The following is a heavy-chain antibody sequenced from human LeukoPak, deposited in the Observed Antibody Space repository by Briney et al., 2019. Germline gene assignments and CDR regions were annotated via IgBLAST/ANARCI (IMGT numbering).Heavy chain of an antibody. D-gene: IGHD3-22*01. CDR1: GFTFSSYA. J-gene: IGHJ4*02. V-gene: IGHV3-23*01. CDR3: AKDGGYYDSSGPGPVDY. CDR2: ISGSGGST. Sequence: PGGSLRLSCAASGFTFSSYAMSWVRQAPGKGLEWVSAISGSGGSTYYADSVKGRFTISRDNSKNTLYLQMNSLRAEDTAVYYCAKDGGYYDSSGPGPVDYWGQGTLVTVSS.